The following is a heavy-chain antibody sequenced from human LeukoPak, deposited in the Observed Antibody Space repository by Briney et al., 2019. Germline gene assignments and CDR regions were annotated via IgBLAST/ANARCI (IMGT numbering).Heavy chain of an antibody. CDR1: GGSFSGYH. D-gene: IGHD3-22*01. V-gene: IGHV4-34*01. CDR3: ARGRHDITMIVVVMTSVSYYLDV. Sequence: SETLSLTCAVYGGSFSGYHWTWIRQSPGKGLEWIGDINPSGSTYYNPPLKSRLTISVDTSKNQFSLKLRSVTAADTAVYYCARGRHDITMIVVVMTSVSYYLDVWGKGTTVTVSS. CDR2: INPSGST. J-gene: IGHJ6*03.